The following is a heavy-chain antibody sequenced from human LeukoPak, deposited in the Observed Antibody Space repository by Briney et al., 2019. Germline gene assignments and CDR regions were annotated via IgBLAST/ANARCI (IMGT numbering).Heavy chain of an antibody. CDR1: GGSISSSSYY. CDR2: IYYSGST. J-gene: IGHJ4*02. D-gene: IGHD1-20*01. V-gene: IGHV4-39*07. Sequence: PSETLSLTCTVSGGSISSSSYYWGWIRQPPGKGLEWIGSIYYSGSTNYNPSLKSRVTISVDTSKNQFSLKLSSVTAADTAVYYCATSTNLLTGTTLGYFDYWGQGTLVTVSS. CDR3: ATSTNLLTGTTLGYFDY.